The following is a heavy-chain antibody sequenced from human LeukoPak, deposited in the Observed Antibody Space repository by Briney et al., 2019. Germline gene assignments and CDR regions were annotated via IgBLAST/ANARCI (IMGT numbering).Heavy chain of an antibody. V-gene: IGHV1-8*03. CDR2: MNPNSGNT. CDR3: ARGIAVAGTHRYYYYYMDV. CDR1: GYTFTSYG. Sequence: ASVKVSCKASGYTFTSYGISWVRQATGQGLEWMGWMNPNSGNTGYAQKFQGRVTITRNTSISTAYMELSSLRSEDTAVYYCARGIAVAGTHRYYYYYMDVWGKGTTVTVSS. D-gene: IGHD6-19*01. J-gene: IGHJ6*03.